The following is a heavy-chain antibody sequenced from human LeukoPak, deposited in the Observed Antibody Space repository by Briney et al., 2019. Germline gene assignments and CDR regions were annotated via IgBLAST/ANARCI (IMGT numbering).Heavy chain of an antibody. V-gene: IGHV3-64*01. CDR3: ARGKYCSGGSCNSYYYYGMDV. CDR2: ITSNGGST. CDR1: GFTFSTYG. Sequence: GRSLRLSCAASGFTFSTYGMRWVRQAPGKGLEYVSAITSNGGSTFYANSVKGRFTISRDNSKNTLYLQMGSLRAEDMAVYYCARGKYCSGGSCNSYYYYGMDVWGQGTPVTVSS. D-gene: IGHD2-15*01. J-gene: IGHJ6*02.